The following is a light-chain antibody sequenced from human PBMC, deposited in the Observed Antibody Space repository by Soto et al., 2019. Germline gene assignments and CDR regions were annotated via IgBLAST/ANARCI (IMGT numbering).Light chain of an antibody. CDR1: QNIRGF. Sequence: DILRTQSPSSLSASVGDRVTITCRASQNIRGFLHWYQQKSGKAPRLLIYGTSHLESGVPSRFSASGSATEFTLTISSLQSEDFAVYYCQQYNDWPRTFGQGTKVDI. CDR2: GTS. CDR3: QQYNDWPRT. J-gene: IGKJ1*01. V-gene: IGKV1-39*01.